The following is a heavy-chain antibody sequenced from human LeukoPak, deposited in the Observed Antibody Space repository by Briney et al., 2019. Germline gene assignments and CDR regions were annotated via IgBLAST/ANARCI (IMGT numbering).Heavy chain of an antibody. Sequence: PSETLSLTCAVYGGSFSGYYWSWIPQPPGRGLGWFGEINHSGSTNYNPSLKSRVTISVDTSKNQFSLKLSSVTAADTAVYYCARMLVGATYYFDYWGQGTLVTVSS. J-gene: IGHJ4*02. CDR3: ARMLVGATYYFDY. CDR2: INHSGST. V-gene: IGHV4-34*01. D-gene: IGHD1-26*01. CDR1: GGSFSGYY.